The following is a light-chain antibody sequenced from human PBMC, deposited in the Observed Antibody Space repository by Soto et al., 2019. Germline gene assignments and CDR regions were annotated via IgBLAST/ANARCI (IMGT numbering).Light chain of an antibody. Sequence: QSVLTQPASVSGSPGQSLTISCTGTSSEVGGYNYVSWYQQHPGKAPKLMIYDVSNRPSGVSNRFSGSKSGNTASLTISGLQAEDEADYYCSSYTSSSTRYYVFGTGTKVTVL. CDR3: SSYTSSSTRYYV. CDR1: SSEVGGYNY. J-gene: IGLJ1*01. V-gene: IGLV2-14*01. CDR2: DVS.